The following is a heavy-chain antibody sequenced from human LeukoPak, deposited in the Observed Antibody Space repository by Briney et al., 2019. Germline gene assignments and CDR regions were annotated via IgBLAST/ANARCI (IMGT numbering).Heavy chain of an antibody. D-gene: IGHD4-17*01. CDR3: YRGVYGDKDY. J-gene: IGHJ4*02. V-gene: IGHV1-69*13. CDR1: GYTFTSYA. Sequence: SVKVSCKASGYTFTSYAMNWVRQAPGQGLEWMGGIIPIFGTANYAQKFQGRVTITADESTSTAYMELSSLRSEDTAVYYCYRGVYGDKDYWGQGTLVTVSS. CDR2: IIPIFGTA.